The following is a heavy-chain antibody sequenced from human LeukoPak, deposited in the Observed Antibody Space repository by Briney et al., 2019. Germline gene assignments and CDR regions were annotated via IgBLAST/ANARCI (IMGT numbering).Heavy chain of an antibody. CDR2: FDAEDGET. CDR1: GYTLTELS. Sequence: VSVKVSCKVSGYTLTELSMHWVRQAPGKGLEWVGGFDAEDGETIYAQKFEGRVTMTEDTSTDTAYMELSSLRSEDTAVYYCATRIVVVPAGANRRLYYFDCWGQGTLVTVS. J-gene: IGHJ4*02. V-gene: IGHV1-24*01. CDR3: ATRIVVVPAGANRRLYYFDC. D-gene: IGHD2-2*01.